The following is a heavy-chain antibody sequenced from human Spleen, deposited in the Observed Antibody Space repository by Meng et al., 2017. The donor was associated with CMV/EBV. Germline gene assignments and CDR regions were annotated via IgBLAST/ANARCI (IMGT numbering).Heavy chain of an antibody. CDR3: ARGDIVKVPTEMGDYYHNYGVDV. CDR1: GYTFTGYF. V-gene: IGHV1-46*01. CDR2: VNPDDGST. D-gene: IGHD2-2*01. J-gene: IGHJ6*02. Sequence: ASVKVSCKASGYTFTGYFIHWVRQAPGQGLEWTGVVNPDDGSTIYGQKLQGRVTMTADTSTTTAYMELRRLRSDDTAVYFCARGDIVKVPTEMGDYYHNYGVDVWGQGTTVTVSS.